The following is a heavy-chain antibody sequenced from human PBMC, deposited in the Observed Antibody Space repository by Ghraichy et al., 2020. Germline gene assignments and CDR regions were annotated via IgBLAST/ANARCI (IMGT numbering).Heavy chain of an antibody. D-gene: IGHD6-13*01. CDR2: IIPIFGTA. CDR3: AREGRLAAAGIDY. V-gene: IGHV1-69*06. Sequence: SVKVSCKASGGTFSSYAISWVRQAPGQGLEWMGGIIPIFGTANYAQKFQGRVTITADKSTSTAYMELSSLRSEDTAVYYCAREGRLAAAGIDYWGQGTLVTVSS. CDR1: GGTFSSYA. J-gene: IGHJ4*02.